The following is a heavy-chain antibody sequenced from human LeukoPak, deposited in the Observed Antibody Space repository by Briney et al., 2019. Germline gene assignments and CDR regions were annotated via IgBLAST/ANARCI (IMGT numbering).Heavy chain of an antibody. D-gene: IGHD3-10*01. J-gene: IGHJ6*03. V-gene: IGHV1-24*01. CDR1: GYTLTELS. CDR2: FDPEDGET. CDR3: ATVGVRITMVRGVSHYYYYMDV. Sequence: ASVKVSCKVSGYTLTELSMHWVRQAPGKGLEWMGGFDPEDGETIYAQKFQGRVTMTEDTSTDTAYMELSSLRSEDTAVYYRATVGVRITMVRGVSHYYYYMDVWGKGTTVTVSS.